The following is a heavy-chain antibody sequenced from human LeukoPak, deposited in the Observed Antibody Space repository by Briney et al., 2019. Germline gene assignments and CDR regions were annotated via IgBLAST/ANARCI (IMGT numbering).Heavy chain of an antibody. D-gene: IGHD3-10*01. CDR3: ATSVQGTLQDYYGSGPDAFDI. Sequence: PGGSLRLSCAASGFTFSSYAMHWVRQAPGKGLEWVAVISYDGSNKYYADSVKGRFTISRDNSKNTLYLQMNSLRAEDTAVYYCATSVQGTLQDYYGSGPDAFDIWGQGTMVTVSS. CDR1: GFTFSSYA. J-gene: IGHJ3*02. V-gene: IGHV3-30*04. CDR2: ISYDGSNK.